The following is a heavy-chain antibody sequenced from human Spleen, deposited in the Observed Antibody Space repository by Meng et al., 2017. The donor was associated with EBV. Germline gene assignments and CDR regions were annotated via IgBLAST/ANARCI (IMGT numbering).Heavy chain of an antibody. D-gene: IGHD2-2*02. CDR3: ARKLYTDSFFDS. Sequence: QVQLTESGHGLVKPSGTLSITCTVSGGSVRSGTYYGSWIRQPPGKGLEWIGYIYFTGSTKYNPSLKTRVTISVDTSRNQFSLRLTSVTTADTAVYYCARKLYTDSFFDSWGQGTMVTVSS. J-gene: IGHJ4*02. CDR2: IYFTGST. CDR1: GGSVRSGTYY. V-gene: IGHV4-61*01.